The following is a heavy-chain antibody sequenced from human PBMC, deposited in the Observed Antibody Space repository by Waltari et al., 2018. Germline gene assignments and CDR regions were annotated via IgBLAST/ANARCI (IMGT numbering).Heavy chain of an antibody. CDR1: GGSISSSNW. J-gene: IGHJ2*01. Sequence: QVQLQESGPGLVKPSGTLSLTCAVSGGSISSSNWWSWVRQPPGKGLEGIGAIYHSGGPTFNPSRKRRVTISVDKSKNQFSLKLVSVTAADTAVYYCARLSLSWYFDLWGRGTLVTVSS. CDR2: IYHSGGP. CDR3: ARLSLSWYFDL. V-gene: IGHV4-4*02. D-gene: IGHD3-16*01.